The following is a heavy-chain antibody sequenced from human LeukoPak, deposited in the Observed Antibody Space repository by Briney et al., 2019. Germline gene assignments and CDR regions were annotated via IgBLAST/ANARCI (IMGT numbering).Heavy chain of an antibody. CDR2: ISGSGGST. J-gene: IGHJ4*02. D-gene: IGHD6-19*01. CDR1: GFTFSSYA. Sequence: PGGSLRLSCAASGFTFSSYAMSWVRQAPGKGLEWVSAISGSGGSTYYADSVKGRFTISRDNSKNTLYLQMNSLRAEDTAVYYCAKYSSGWYLSQYYFDYWGQGTLVTVSS. V-gene: IGHV3-23*01. CDR3: AKYSSGWYLSQYYFDY.